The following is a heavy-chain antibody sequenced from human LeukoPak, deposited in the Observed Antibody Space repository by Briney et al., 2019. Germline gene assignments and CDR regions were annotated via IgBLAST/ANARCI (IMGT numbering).Heavy chain of an antibody. V-gene: IGHV4-59*01. D-gene: IGHD4/OR15-4a*01. J-gene: IGHJ4*02. Sequence: PSETLSLTCTVSGVSISSYYWSWIRQSPGKGLEWIGYIDYSGSTNYNPSLKSRVTISLDTSKSQFSLKVTSVTAADTAVYYCARDPGTPVSSTSTQSNYFFDYWGQGTLVTVSS. CDR3: ARDPGTPVSSTSTQSNYFFDY. CDR1: GVSISSYY. CDR2: IDYSGST.